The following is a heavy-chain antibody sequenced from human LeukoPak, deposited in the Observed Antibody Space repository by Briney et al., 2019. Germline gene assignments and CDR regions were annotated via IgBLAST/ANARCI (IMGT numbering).Heavy chain of an antibody. CDR3: AKESGKFDY. CDR2: ISADGGST. V-gene: IGHV3-43*02. J-gene: IGHJ4*02. CDR1: GFTFSSYW. Sequence: PGGSLRLSCAASGFTFSSYWMHWVRQAPGKGLEWVSLISADGGSTFSADSVKGRFSISRDNSKNSLYLQMNSLRSEDTAMYYCAKESGKFDYWGQGTLVAVSS.